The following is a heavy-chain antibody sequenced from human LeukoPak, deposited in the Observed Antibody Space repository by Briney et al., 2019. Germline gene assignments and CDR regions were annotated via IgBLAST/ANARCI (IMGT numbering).Heavy chain of an antibody. CDR1: GFTFSSYW. V-gene: IGHV3-74*01. D-gene: IGHD2-2*01. Sequence: TGGSLRLSCAASGFTFSSYWMHWVRQAPGKGLVWVSRINSDGSSTSYADSVKGRFTISRDNAKNTLYLQMNSLRAEDTAVYYCARGRVVVVPAAMSHLDSMDVWGQGTTVTVSS. CDR2: INSDGSST. J-gene: IGHJ6*02. CDR3: ARGRVVVVPAAMSHLDSMDV.